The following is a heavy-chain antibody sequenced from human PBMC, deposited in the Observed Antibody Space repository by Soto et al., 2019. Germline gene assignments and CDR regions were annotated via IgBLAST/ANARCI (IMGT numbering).Heavy chain of an antibody. CDR1: GYTFSSYL. V-gene: IGHV5-51*01. J-gene: IGHJ4*01. D-gene: IGHD2-15*01. CDR2: IYTGDSDA. Sequence: GESLKISFKFSGYTFSSYLIGLGLQVPGKGLEWMGIIYTGDSDARYSPSFQGQVTISADKSLTTAYMQWNSLRASESGIYYCARVGCSGGNCSTRDDIHEWGHGTQVTV. CDR3: ARVGCSGGNCSTRDDIHE.